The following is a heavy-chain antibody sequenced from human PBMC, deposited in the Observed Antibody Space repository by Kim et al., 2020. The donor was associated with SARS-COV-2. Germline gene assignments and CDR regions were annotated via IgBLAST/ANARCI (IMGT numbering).Heavy chain of an antibody. V-gene: IGHV3-43*01. CDR1: GFTFDEYT. CDR2: ISWDGGRT. CDR3: AKGYFLGPYGYGDYTTGGFDY. Sequence: GGSLRLSCAASGFTFDEYTMHWVRQAPGKGLEWVSLISWDGGRTYYADSVKGRFTISRDNSKNSLYLQMNSLRTEDTALYYCAKGYFLGPYGYGDYTTGGFDYWGQGTLVTVSS. J-gene: IGHJ4*02. D-gene: IGHD4-17*01.